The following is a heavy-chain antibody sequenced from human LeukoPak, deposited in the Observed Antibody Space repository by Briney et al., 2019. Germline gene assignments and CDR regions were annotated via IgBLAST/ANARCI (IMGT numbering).Heavy chain of an antibody. J-gene: IGHJ6*03. CDR3: ARWSPGGDTAMVPRGWYYYYYMDV. V-gene: IGHV3-21*04. CDR1: GFSFSSYS. D-gene: IGHD5-18*01. Sequence: GGSLRLSCAASGFSFSSYSMNWVRQAPGKGLEWVSSIGLSSGYIKYADSLKGRFTISRDNAKNSLYLQMNSLRAEDTAVYYCARWSPGGDTAMVPRGWYYYYYMDVWGKGTTVTVSS. CDR2: IGLSSGYI.